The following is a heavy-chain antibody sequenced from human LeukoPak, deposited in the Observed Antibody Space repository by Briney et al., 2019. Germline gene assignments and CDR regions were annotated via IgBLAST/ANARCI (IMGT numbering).Heavy chain of an antibody. V-gene: IGHV3-23*01. CDR1: GFTLSSYA. CDR3: AKDPELSAGGYFDY. D-gene: IGHD6-25*01. J-gene: IGHJ4*02. Sequence: GGSLRLSCAASGFTLSSYAMSWVRQGPGKGLEWVSAISVSGNTYHADSVKGRFTISRDSSKNTLYLQMNSLRAGDAAVYYCAKDPELSAGGYFDYWGQGTLVTVSS. CDR2: ISVSGNT.